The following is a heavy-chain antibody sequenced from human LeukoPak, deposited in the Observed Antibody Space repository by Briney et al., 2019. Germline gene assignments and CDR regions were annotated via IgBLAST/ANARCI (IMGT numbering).Heavy chain of an antibody. CDR1: GFTFSSYA. Sequence: GGSLRLSCAASGFTFSSYAMSWVRQAPGKGLEWVSAISGSGGSTYYADSVEGRFTIPRDNSKNTLYLQMNSLRAEDTAVYYCAKGWDIVTNDYWGQGTLVTVSS. D-gene: IGHD5-12*01. J-gene: IGHJ4*02. CDR2: ISGSGGST. CDR3: AKGWDIVTNDY. V-gene: IGHV3-23*01.